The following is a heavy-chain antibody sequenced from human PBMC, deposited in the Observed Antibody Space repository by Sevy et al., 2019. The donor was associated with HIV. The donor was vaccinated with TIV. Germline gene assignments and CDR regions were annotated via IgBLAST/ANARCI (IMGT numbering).Heavy chain of an antibody. J-gene: IGHJ4*02. D-gene: IGHD5-12*01. CDR3: AIPTFSGYDGVDQ. CDR1: GYTFTSYS. V-gene: IGHV1-46*01. CDR2: INPSGGST. Sequence: ASVKVSCKASGYTFTSYSIHWVRQAPGQGLEWMGIINPSGGSTTYAQMFQGRATLTRDKSTSTVFLELCSLRSDDTAVYYCAIPTFSGYDGVDQWGQGTLVTVSS.